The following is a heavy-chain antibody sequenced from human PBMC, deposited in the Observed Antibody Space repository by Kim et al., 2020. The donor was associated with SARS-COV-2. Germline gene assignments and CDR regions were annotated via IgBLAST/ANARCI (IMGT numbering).Heavy chain of an antibody. V-gene: IGHV3-48*03. Sequence: IYYADSVKGRFTISRDNAKNSLYLQMNSLRAEDTAVYYCARVTPDYSNDYWGQGTLVTVSS. CDR2: I. D-gene: IGHD4-4*01. J-gene: IGHJ4*02. CDR3: ARVTPDYSNDY.